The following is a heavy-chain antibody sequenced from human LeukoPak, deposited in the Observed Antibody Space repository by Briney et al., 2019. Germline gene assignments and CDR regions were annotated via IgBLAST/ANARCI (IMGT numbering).Heavy chain of an antibody. V-gene: IGHV4-59*12. J-gene: IGHJ6*02. CDR3: AREGVSSGRYFYYGMGV. CDR2: VYYSGSI. D-gene: IGHD6-19*01. Sequence: SETLSLTCTVSGGSISSYYWSWIRQPPGKGLEWIGHVYYSGSISYNPSLKSRVTISVDTSKNQFSLKLSSVTAADTAVYYCAREGVSSGRYFYYGMGVWGQGTTVTVSS. CDR1: GGSISSYY.